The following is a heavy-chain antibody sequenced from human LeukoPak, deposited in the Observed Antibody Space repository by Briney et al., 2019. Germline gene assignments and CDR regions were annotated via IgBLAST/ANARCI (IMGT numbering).Heavy chain of an antibody. V-gene: IGHV4-30-2*01. Sequence: SETLSLTRAVSGGSISSGGYSWSWIRQPPGKGLEWIGYIYHSGSTYYNPSLKSRVTISVDRSKNQFSLKLSSVTAADTAVYYCARLGYCSGGSCYSYWFDPWGQGTLVTVSS. J-gene: IGHJ5*02. D-gene: IGHD2-15*01. CDR2: IYHSGST. CDR3: ARLGYCSGGSCYSYWFDP. CDR1: GGSISSGGYS.